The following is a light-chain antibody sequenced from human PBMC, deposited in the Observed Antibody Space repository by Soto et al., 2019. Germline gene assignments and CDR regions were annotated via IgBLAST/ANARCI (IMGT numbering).Light chain of an antibody. Sequence: EIVLTQSPATLSLSXXXXXXXXXXXSQSVGSYLAWYQQKPGQAPRLLIYDASNRATGIPARFSGSGSGTDFTLTISSLEPEDFAVYYCQERSNWPRGTFGQGTKVDI. J-gene: IGKJ1*01. CDR1: QSVGSY. V-gene: IGKV3-11*01. CDR2: DAS. CDR3: QERSNWPRGT.